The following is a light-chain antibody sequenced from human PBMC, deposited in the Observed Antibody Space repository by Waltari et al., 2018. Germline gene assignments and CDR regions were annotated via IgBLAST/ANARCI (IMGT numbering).Light chain of an antibody. Sequence: QSALTQPASVSGSPGQSITISCTGTSSDVGGYDYVSWYQQHPGKAPNLMIYEVINRPSGVSNRFSGSKSGNTASLTIAGLQAEDEADYYCSSYTSSYNLVFGGGTKLTVL. J-gene: IGLJ2*01. V-gene: IGLV2-14*01. CDR1: SSDVGGYDY. CDR3: SSYTSSYNLV. CDR2: EVI.